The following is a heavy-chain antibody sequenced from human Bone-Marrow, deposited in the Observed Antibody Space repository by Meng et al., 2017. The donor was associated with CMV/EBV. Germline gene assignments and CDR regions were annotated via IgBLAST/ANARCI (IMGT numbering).Heavy chain of an antibody. CDR1: GFTVSSNY. CDR3: ARDLGHSGYEY. V-gene: IGHV3-66*02. CDR2: IYSGGST. Sequence: GESLKISCAASGFTVSSNYMSWVRQAPGKGLEWVSVIYSGGSTYYADSVKGRFTISRDNSKNTLYLQMNSLRAEDTAVYYCARDLGHSGYEYWGQGTLVTVSS. J-gene: IGHJ4*02. D-gene: IGHD5-12*01.